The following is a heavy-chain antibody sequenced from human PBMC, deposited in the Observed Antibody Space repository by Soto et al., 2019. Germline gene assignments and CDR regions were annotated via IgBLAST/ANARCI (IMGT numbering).Heavy chain of an antibody. J-gene: IGHJ6*02. Sequence: GSLRLSCAASGFTVSSNYMSWVRQAPGKGLEWVSVIYSGGSTYYADSVRGRFTISRDNSKNTLYLQMKSLRAEDTAVYYCARDPPETRHGMDVWGQGTTVTVSS. CDR2: IYSGGST. CDR1: GFTVSSNY. V-gene: IGHV3-53*01. CDR3: ARDPPETRHGMDV.